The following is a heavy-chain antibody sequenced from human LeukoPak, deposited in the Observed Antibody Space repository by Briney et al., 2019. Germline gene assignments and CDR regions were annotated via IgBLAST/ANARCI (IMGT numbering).Heavy chain of an antibody. Sequence: SVKVSCKASGGTFSSYALSWVRQAPGQGLEWMGGIIPIFGTANYAQKFQGRVTITADESTSTAYMELSSLRSEDTAVYYCARAPPNYYDSSGYSLRYWGQGTLVTVSS. CDR3: ARAPPNYYDSSGYSLRY. CDR1: GGTFSSYA. J-gene: IGHJ4*02. V-gene: IGHV1-69*13. D-gene: IGHD3-22*01. CDR2: IIPIFGTA.